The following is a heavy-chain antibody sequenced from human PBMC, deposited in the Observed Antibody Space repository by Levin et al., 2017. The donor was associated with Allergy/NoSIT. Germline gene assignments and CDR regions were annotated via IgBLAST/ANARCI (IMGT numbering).Heavy chain of an antibody. J-gene: IGHJ6*02. CDR2: INPNSGGT. CDR1: GYTFTGYY. CDR3: ARVPPIPLYCTNGVCYGMDV. D-gene: IGHD2-8*01. V-gene: IGHV1-2*02. Sequence: ASVKVSCKASGYTFTGYYMHWVRQAPGQGLEWMGWINPNSGGTNYAQKFQGRVTMTRDTSISTAYMELSRLRSDDTAVYYCARVPPIPLYCTNGVCYGMDVWGQGTTVTVSS.